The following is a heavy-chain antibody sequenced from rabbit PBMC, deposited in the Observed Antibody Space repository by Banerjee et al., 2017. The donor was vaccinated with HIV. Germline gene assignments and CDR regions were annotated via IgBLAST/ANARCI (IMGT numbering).Heavy chain of an antibody. Sequence: QEQLVESGGGLVQPEGSLTLTCKASGFSFSDRDVMCWVRQAPGKGLEWIACINAATGKPVYATWAKGRFTISRTSSTTVTLRMTSLTAADTATYFCGRVVSGYFNLWGQGTLVTVS. CDR1: GFSFSDRDV. CDR2: INAATGKP. D-gene: IGHD1-1*01. J-gene: IGHJ4*01. CDR3: GRVVSGYFNL. V-gene: IGHV1S45*01.